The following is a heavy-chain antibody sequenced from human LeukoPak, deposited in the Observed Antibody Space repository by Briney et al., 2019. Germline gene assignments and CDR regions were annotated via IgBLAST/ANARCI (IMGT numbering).Heavy chain of an antibody. CDR3: ARLGAPAGREAFDI. CDR2: IYPDDSKL. Sequence: GESLKISCTAFGYPFYGHWIAWVRQMPGKGLEWMGIIYPDDSKLRYSMSFQGQITISADKSTNAAYLQWNSLKASDSAMYYCARLGAPAGREAFDIWGQGTVVTVSS. V-gene: IGHV5-51*01. D-gene: IGHD3-16*01. CDR1: GYPFYGHW. J-gene: IGHJ3*02.